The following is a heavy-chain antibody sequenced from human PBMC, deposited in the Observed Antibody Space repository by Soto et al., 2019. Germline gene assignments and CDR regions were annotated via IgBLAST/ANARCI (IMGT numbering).Heavy chain of an antibody. CDR3: ARDLSPDYDHAYYYYGMDV. Sequence: EVQLVESGGGLVKPGGSLRLSCAASGFTFSSYSMNWVRQAPGKGLEWVSSISSSSSYIYYADSVKGRFTISRDNAKNSLYLQMNSVRAEDTAVYYCARDLSPDYDHAYYYYGMDVWGQGTTVTVSS. CDR2: ISSSSSYI. CDR1: GFTFSSYS. J-gene: IGHJ6*02. D-gene: IGHD3-16*01. V-gene: IGHV3-21*01.